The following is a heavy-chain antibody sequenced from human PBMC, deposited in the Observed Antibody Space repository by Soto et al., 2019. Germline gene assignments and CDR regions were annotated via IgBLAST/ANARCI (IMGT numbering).Heavy chain of an antibody. D-gene: IGHD5-12*01. V-gene: IGHV4-39*07. J-gene: IGHJ4*02. CDR1: GGSISSSSYY. CDR3: ARGRGIVATINRSLLFDY. Sequence: SETLSLTCTVSGGSISSSSYYWGWIRQPPGKGLEWIGSIYYSGSTYYNPSLKSRVTISVDTSKNQFSLKLSSVTAADTAVYYCARGRGIVATINRSLLFDYWGQGTLVTVSS. CDR2: IYYSGST.